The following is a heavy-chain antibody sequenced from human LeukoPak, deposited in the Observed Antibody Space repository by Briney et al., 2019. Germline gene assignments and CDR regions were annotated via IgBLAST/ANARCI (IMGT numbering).Heavy chain of an antibody. CDR1: GLTFNDAW. V-gene: IGHV3-15*01. CDR2: IRNDRIT. J-gene: IGHJ4*02. CDR3: TWMATIFTVDY. Sequence: GGSLRLSCVLSGLTFNDAWMSWVRQAPGKGLEWVSRIRNDRITDYAAPLQGRFSISRHNSKNTYYLQLNSLRTEDTGMYLCTWMATIFTVDYWGQGTLVTVSS. D-gene: IGHD5-12*01.